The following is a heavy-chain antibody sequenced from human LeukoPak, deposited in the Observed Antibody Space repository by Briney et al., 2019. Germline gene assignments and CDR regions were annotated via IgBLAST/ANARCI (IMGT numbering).Heavy chain of an antibody. CDR1: GFTLSSYA. D-gene: IGHD2-15*01. J-gene: IGHJ4*02. Sequence: GGSLRLSCAAPGFTLSSYAMGWVRQAPGKGLEWVSAISGSGGSTYFADSVKGRFTISRDNSKNTLSLQMNSLRVEDTAVYYCARVPRYCSGGSCFGGYFDYWGQGTLVTVSS. V-gene: IGHV3-23*01. CDR2: ISGSGGST. CDR3: ARVPRYCSGGSCFGGYFDY.